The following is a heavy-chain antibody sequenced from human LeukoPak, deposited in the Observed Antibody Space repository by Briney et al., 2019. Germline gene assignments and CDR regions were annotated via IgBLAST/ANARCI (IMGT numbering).Heavy chain of an antibody. D-gene: IGHD3-9*01. CDR3: ARLTWYYDILTGYSPGTDAFDI. CDR2: ISDYNSNT. J-gene: IGHJ3*02. CDR1: GGTFSSYA. V-gene: IGHV1-18*01. Sequence: ASVKVSCKASGGTFSSYAISWVRQAPGQGLEWMGWISDYNSNTNYVQKLQGRVTMTTDTSTSTAYMELRSLRSDDTAVYYCARLTWYYDILTGYSPGTDAFDIWGQGTMVTVSS.